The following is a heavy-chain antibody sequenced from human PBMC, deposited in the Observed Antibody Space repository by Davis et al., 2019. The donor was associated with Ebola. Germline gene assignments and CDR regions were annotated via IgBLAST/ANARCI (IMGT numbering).Heavy chain of an antibody. CDR1: GFTFSSYG. J-gene: IGHJ5*02. CDR3: SGIGASSGWYLP. D-gene: IGHD6-19*01. V-gene: IGHV3-30*03. Sequence: PGGSLRLSCAASGFTFSSYGMHWVRQAPGKGLEWVAVISYDGSNKYYADSVKGRFTISRDNSKNTLYLQMNSLRAEDTAVYYCSGIGASSGWYLPWGQGTLVTVSS. CDR2: ISYDGSNK.